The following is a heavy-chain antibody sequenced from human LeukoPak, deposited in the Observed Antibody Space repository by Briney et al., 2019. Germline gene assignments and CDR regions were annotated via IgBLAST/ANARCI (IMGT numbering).Heavy chain of an antibody. Sequence: PGGSLRLSCAVSGFTFSSYSMNWVRQAPGKGLEWVSYISSSSSTIYNADSVKGRFTISRDNAKNSLYLQMNSLRDEDTAVYYCARKIQGEQHPFDYWGQGALVTVSS. CDR2: ISSSSSTI. V-gene: IGHV3-48*02. CDR3: ARKIQGEQHPFDY. D-gene: IGHD3-16*01. J-gene: IGHJ4*02. CDR1: GFTFSSYS.